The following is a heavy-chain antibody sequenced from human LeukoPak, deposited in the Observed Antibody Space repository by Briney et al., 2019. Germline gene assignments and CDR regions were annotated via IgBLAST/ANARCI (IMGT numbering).Heavy chain of an antibody. CDR1: GGSISSSSYY. V-gene: IGHV4-39*01. J-gene: IGHJ4*02. Sequence: SETLSLTCTVSGGSISSSSYYWGWIRQPPGKGLEWIGSIYYSGSTYYNPSLKSRVTISADTSKNQFSLKLSSVTAADTAVYYCALIAAAGTEDYWGQGTLVTVSS. CDR2: IYYSGST. CDR3: ALIAAAGTEDY. D-gene: IGHD6-13*01.